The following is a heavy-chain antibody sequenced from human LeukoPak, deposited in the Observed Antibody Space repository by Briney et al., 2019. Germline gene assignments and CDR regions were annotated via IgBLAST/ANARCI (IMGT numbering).Heavy chain of an antibody. CDR3: ARLWLGGLDAFDI. Sequence: SETLSLTCTVSGGSISSYHWSWIRRPPGKGLEWIGYIYYSGSTNYNPSLKSRVTISVDTSKNQFSLKLSSVTAADTAVYYCARLWLGGLDAFDIWGQGTMVTVSS. CDR2: IYYSGST. V-gene: IGHV4-59*08. CDR1: GGSISSYH. D-gene: IGHD6-19*01. J-gene: IGHJ3*02.